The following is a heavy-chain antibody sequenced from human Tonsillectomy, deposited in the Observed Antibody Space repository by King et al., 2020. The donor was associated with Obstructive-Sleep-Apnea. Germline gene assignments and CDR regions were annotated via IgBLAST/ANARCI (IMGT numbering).Heavy chain of an antibody. CDR3: ARRLSGAYSGWYSVPFDY. CDR1: GYSFTNYW. V-gene: IGHV5-10-1*03. Sequence: QLVQSGGEVKKPGESLRIFCKGSGYSFTNYWINWVRQMPGKGLEWMGTIDPSDSYSNYSPSFRGHVTISADKSISTAYLHWSSLKASDTAMYYCARRLSGAYSGWYSVPFDYWGQGTLVTVSS. J-gene: IGHJ4*02. D-gene: IGHD6-19*01. CDR2: IDPSDSYS.